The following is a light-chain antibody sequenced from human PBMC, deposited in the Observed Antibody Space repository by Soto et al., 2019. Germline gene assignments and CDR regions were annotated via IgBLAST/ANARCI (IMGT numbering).Light chain of an antibody. CDR1: QNIRTY. CDR3: QQSDSTPYT. J-gene: IGKJ2*01. V-gene: IGKV1-39*01. Sequence: DIQMTQSPSSLSASVGDRVTITCRASQNIRTYLNWYQQKPGRAPKLLIYAASTLQSGVPSRCSGSGSGTDFTLTINSLQPEDFATYYCRQQSDSTPYTFGQGTKLDVK. CDR2: AAS.